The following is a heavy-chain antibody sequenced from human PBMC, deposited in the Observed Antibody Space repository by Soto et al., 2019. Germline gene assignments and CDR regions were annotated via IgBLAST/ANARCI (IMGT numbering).Heavy chain of an antibody. V-gene: IGHV4-59*01. Sequence: SEALSLPCTVSGGSISSYYWSWIRQRPVRVLELIVYIYYSGSTNYNPSLKSRVTISVDTSKNQFSLKLSSVTAADTAVYYCARDLRGYVWGSLWRLPYGMDVWGQGTTVTVSS. CDR3: ARDLRGYVWGSLWRLPYGMDV. D-gene: IGHD3-16*01. CDR1: GGSISSYY. J-gene: IGHJ6*02. CDR2: IYYSGST.